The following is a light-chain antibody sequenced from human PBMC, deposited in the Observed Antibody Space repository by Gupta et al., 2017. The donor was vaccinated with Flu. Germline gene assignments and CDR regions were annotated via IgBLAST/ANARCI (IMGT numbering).Light chain of an antibody. CDR3: CSFAGSYTLV. CDR1: SSDVGTYNH. Sequence: QSDLTPPRSVSAYPGQSVTIPYTGTSSDVGTYNHLSWYQQHPGKAPKLIIYDVTHRPSGVPDRFSGSKSGHTASLTISGLQAEDEADYYCCSFAGSYTLVFGGGTKLTVL. V-gene: IGLV2-11*01. J-gene: IGLJ2*01. CDR2: DVT.